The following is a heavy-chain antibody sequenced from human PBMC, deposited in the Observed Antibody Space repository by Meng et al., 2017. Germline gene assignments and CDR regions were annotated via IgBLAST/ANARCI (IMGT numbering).Heavy chain of an antibody. D-gene: IGHD3-22*01. J-gene: IGHJ4*02. CDR2: ISGSGGST. V-gene: IGHV3-23*01. Sequence: GESLKISCAASGFTFSSYAMSWVRQAPGKGLEWVSAISGSGGSTYYADSVKGRFTISRDNSKNTLYLQMNSLRAEDTAVYYCARGAYYYDSSGYWYWSQGTLVTVSS. CDR3: ARGAYYYDSSGYWY. CDR1: GFTFSSYA.